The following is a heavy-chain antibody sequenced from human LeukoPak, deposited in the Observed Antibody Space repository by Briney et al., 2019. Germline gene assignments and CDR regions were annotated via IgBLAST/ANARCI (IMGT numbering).Heavy chain of an antibody. J-gene: IGHJ4*02. CDR1: GGSVSGYY. V-gene: IGHV4-59*02. Sequence: SETLSLTCTVSGGSVSGYYWSWIRQPPGKGLEWIGYVYNSGSSDYNPSLKSRVSISVDTSKNQLSLKLSSVTAADTAVYYCARAHSNNWRFDYWGQGTLVPVSS. D-gene: IGHD6-13*01. CDR3: ARAHSNNWRFDY. CDR2: VYNSGSS.